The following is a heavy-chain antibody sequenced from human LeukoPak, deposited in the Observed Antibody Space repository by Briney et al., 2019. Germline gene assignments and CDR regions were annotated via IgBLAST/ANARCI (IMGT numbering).Heavy chain of an antibody. J-gene: IGHJ6*03. V-gene: IGHV3-21*01. CDR3: ARDSGAGGFFYYYDMDV. CDR1: GFTFSSYS. Sequence: GGSLRLSCVASGFTFSSYSMTWVRQAPGKGLEWVSSISSSNNYIYYADSVKDRFTISRDKAKSSLYLQMNSLRADDTAVYYCARDSGAGGFFYYYDMDVWGKGTTVTVSS. CDR2: ISSSNNYI. D-gene: IGHD7-27*01.